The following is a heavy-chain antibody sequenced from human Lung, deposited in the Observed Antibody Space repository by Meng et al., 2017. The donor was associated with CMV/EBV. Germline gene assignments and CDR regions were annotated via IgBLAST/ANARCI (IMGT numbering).Heavy chain of an antibody. Sequence: QVQLVHSGGEVKRPGASVKISCKTSGYTFKRYAITWVRQAPGQGLEWMGWINPYNGNTDHAQNLQARLTMTTDPSTSTVYMELGSLRSDDTAVYYCARGRVSYSSSSSLNYWGQGTLVTVSS. J-gene: IGHJ4*02. V-gene: IGHV1-18*01. D-gene: IGHD6-6*01. CDR2: INPYNGNT. CDR1: GYTFKRYA. CDR3: ARGRVSYSSSSSLNY.